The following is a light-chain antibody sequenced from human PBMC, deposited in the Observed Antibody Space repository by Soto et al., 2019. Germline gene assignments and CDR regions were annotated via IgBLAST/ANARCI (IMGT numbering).Light chain of an antibody. CDR1: QTVSSN. Sequence: EIVMTQSPAPLSVSPGESATLSCRASQTVSSNLAWYQQKRGQAPRLFIYGASTRATGIPARFSGSGSGTDFTLTISSLQSEDFAVYYCKQDNNCAYTCGQGTKMEIK. CDR3: KQDNNCAYT. CDR2: GAS. V-gene: IGKV3-15*01. J-gene: IGKJ2*01.